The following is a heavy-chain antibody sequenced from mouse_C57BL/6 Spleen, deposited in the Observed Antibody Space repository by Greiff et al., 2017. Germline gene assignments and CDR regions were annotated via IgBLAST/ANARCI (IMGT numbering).Heavy chain of an antibody. CDR3: ARWEVDGCLDY. Sequence: DVMLVESGGDLVKPGGSLKLSCAASGFTFSSYGMSWVRQTPDKRLEWVATISSGGSYTYYPDSVKGRFTISRDNAKNTLYLQMSSLKSEDTAMYYCARWEVDGCLDYWGQGTTLTVSS. J-gene: IGHJ2*01. CDR1: GFTFSSYG. D-gene: IGHD2-3*01. V-gene: IGHV5-6*02. CDR2: ISSGGSYT.